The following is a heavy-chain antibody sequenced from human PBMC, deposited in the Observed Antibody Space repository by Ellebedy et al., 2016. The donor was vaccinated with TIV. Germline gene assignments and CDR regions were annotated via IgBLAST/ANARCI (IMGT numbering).Heavy chain of an antibody. Sequence: ASVKVSCKASGYTFTGYYMHWVRQAPGQGLEWMGWISAYTGDTKYAQNVQGRVTMTTETSTSTAYMELRRLRSDDTAVYYCARDMVQGMVARYLWFDYWGQGTLVTVSS. V-gene: IGHV1-18*04. CDR3: ARDMVQGMVARYLWFDY. D-gene: IGHD5-12*01. CDR2: ISAYTGDT. CDR1: GYTFTGYY. J-gene: IGHJ4*02.